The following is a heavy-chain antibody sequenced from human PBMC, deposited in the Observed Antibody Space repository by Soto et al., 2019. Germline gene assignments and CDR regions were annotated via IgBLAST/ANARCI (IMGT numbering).Heavy chain of an antibody. J-gene: IGHJ3*02. Sequence: GGSLRLSCAASGFTFSSYAMSWVRQAPGKGLEWVSAISGSGGSTYYADSVKGRFTISRDNSKNTLYLQMNSLRAEDTAVYYCAKVRRYSSSSIRMAAFDIWGQGTMVTVSS. CDR3: AKVRRYSSSSIRMAAFDI. D-gene: IGHD6-6*01. CDR1: GFTFSSYA. CDR2: ISGSGGST. V-gene: IGHV3-23*01.